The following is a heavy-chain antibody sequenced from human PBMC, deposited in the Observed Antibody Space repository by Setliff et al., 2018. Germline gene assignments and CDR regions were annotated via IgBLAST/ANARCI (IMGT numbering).Heavy chain of an antibody. CDR3: ARTAGSSSASGFDY. CDR2: ISSSSSYI. D-gene: IGHD2-15*01. J-gene: IGHJ4*02. Sequence: ETLSLTCTVSGGSISSSSYYWGWIRQPPGKGLEWVSSISSSSSYIYYADSVKGRFNISRDNAKNSLYLQMNSLRAEDTAVYYCARTAGSSSASGFDYWGQGTLVTVSS. V-gene: IGHV3-21*01. CDR1: GGSISSSS.